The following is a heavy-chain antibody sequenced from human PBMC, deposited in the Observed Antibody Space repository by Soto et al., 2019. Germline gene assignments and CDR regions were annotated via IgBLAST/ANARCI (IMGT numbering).Heavy chain of an antibody. D-gene: IGHD6-13*01. CDR2: IYYSGST. Sequence: SSETLSLTCTVSGGSISSYYWSWIRQPPGKGLEWIGYIYYSGSTNYNPSLKSRVTISVDTSKNQFSLKLSSVTAADTAVYYCARGVIAAAGPPRDFYYYYMDVWGKGTTVTVSS. CDR1: GGSISSYY. J-gene: IGHJ6*03. V-gene: IGHV4-59*01. CDR3: ARGVIAAAGPPRDFYYYYMDV.